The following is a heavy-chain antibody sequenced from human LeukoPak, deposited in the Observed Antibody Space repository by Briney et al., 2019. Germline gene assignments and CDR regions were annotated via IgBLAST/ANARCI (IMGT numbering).Heavy chain of an antibody. V-gene: IGHV4-34*01. CDR1: GGSISGYY. Sequence: PSETLSLTCTVSGGSISGYYWSWIRQPPGKGLEWIGEINHSGSTNYNPSLKSRVTISVDTSKNQFSLKLSSVTAADTAVYYCARGGGAALGTWSPFDYWGQGTLVTVSS. CDR2: INHSGST. CDR3: ARGGGAALGTWSPFDY. D-gene: IGHD1-26*01. J-gene: IGHJ4*02.